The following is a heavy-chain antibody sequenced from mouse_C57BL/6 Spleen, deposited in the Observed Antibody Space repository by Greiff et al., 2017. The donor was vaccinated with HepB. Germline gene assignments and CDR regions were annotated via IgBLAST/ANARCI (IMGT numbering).Heavy chain of an antibody. CDR1: GYTFTSYW. CDR3: ARSGYYGSSLDY. D-gene: IGHD1-1*01. Sequence: QVQLQQPGAELVKPGASMKLSCKASGYTFTSYWMQWVKQRPGQGLEWIGEIDPSDSDTNYNQKFKGKATLTVDTSSSTAYMQLSSLTSEDSAVYYCARSGYYGSSLDYWGQGTTLTVSS. CDR2: IDPSDSDT. V-gene: IGHV1-50*01. J-gene: IGHJ2*01.